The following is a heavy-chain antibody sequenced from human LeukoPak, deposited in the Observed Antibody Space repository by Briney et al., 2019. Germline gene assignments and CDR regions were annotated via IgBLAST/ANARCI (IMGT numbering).Heavy chain of an antibody. CDR2: IYYSGST. CDR3: ARARGSGWYHDAFDI. Sequence: SETLSLTCAVYGGSFSGYYWSWIRQPPGKGLEWIGYIYYSGSTNYNPSLKSRVTISVDTSKNQFSLKLSSVTAADTAVYYCARARGSGWYHDAFDIWGQGAMVTVSS. J-gene: IGHJ3*02. CDR1: GGSFSGYY. D-gene: IGHD6-19*01. V-gene: IGHV4-59*01.